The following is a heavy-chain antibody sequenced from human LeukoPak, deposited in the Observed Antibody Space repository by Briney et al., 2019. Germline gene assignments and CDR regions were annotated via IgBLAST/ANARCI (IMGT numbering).Heavy chain of an antibody. Sequence: SETLSLTCTVSGGSISSYYWSWTRQPPGKGLEWIGYIYYSGSTNYNPSLKSRVTISVDTSKSQFSLKLSSVTAADTAVYYCARGYGGITYYFDYWGQGTLVTVSS. CDR2: IYYSGST. CDR1: GGSISSYY. V-gene: IGHV4-59*01. D-gene: IGHD4-23*01. CDR3: ARGYGGITYYFDY. J-gene: IGHJ4*02.